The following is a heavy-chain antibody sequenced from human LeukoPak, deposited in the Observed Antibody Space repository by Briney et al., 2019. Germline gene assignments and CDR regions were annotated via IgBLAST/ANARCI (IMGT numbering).Heavy chain of an antibody. V-gene: IGHV3-48*03. J-gene: IGHJ3*02. CDR2: VSSSGTTM. Sequence: GGSLRLSCAASGFTFNTYEMSWVRQAPGKGLEWVSCVSSSGTTMYHADSVKGRFTISRDNAKNSLYLQMNSLRAEDTAVYYCARDTTLRGDAFDIWGQGTMVTVSS. CDR1: GFTFNTYE. CDR3: ARDTTLRGDAFDI. D-gene: IGHD1-1*01.